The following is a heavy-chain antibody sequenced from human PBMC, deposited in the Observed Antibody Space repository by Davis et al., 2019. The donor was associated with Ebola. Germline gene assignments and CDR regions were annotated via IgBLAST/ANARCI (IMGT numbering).Heavy chain of an antibody. V-gene: IGHV4-59*01. CDR1: GDSIDNYY. Sequence: MPSETLSLTCTVSGDSIDNYYWSWIRQPPGKGLEWIGDILYRGSTNYNPSHKGRLTISADTSKRQLSLELTSVTAADTAVYYCARVTSGWHSHWGQGTLVTVSS. D-gene: IGHD6-25*01. J-gene: IGHJ4*02. CDR3: ARVTSGWHSH. CDR2: ILYRGST.